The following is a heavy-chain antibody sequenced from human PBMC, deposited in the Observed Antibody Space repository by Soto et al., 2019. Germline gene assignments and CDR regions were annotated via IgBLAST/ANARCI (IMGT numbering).Heavy chain of an antibody. Sequence: ASVKVSCKASGYTFTSYYMHWVRQAPGQGLEWMGIINPSGGSTSYAQKFQGRVTMTRDTSTSTVYMELSSLRSEDTAVYYCASDSSGYYRFDYWGQGTLVTVSS. D-gene: IGHD3-22*01. CDR3: ASDSSGYYRFDY. J-gene: IGHJ4*02. CDR1: GYTFTSYY. CDR2: INPSGGST. V-gene: IGHV1-46*01.